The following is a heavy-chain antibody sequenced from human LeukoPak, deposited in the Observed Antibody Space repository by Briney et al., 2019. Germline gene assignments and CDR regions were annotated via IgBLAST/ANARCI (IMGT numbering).Heavy chain of an antibody. D-gene: IGHD3-3*01. CDR3: AKRGGPYYDIESKYLDY. CDR2: ISYDGSNK. Sequence: PGGSLRLSCAASGFTFSSYAMHWVRQAPGKGLEWVAVISYDGSNKYYADSVKGRFTISRDNSKNTLDLQMNSLRAEDTAVYYCAKRGGPYYDIESKYLDYWGQGTLVTVSS. V-gene: IGHV3-30*04. CDR1: GFTFSSYA. J-gene: IGHJ4*02.